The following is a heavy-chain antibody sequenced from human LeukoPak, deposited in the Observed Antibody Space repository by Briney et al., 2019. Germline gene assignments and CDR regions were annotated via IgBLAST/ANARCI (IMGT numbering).Heavy chain of an antibody. Sequence: PSETLSLTCAVYGGSFSGYYWSWIRQPPGKGLEWIGEINHSGSTNYNPSLKSRVTISVDTSKNQFSLKLSSVTAADTAVYHCARDPYYYDSSGYYYDYWGQGTLVTVSS. D-gene: IGHD3-22*01. CDR3: ARDPYYYDSSGYYYDY. CDR2: INHSGST. V-gene: IGHV4-34*01. J-gene: IGHJ4*02. CDR1: GGSFSGYY.